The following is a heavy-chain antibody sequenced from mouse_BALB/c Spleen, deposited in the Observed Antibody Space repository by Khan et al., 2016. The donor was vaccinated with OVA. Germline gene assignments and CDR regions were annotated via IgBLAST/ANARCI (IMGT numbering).Heavy chain of an antibody. CDR2: IIPSNDYT. CDR3: AREGAYYRSDGWFAY. J-gene: IGHJ3*01. V-gene: IGHV1-4*01. Sequence: VQLQESGAELARPGASVKMSCKASGYTFTTYTIHWVKQRPGQGLEWIGYIIPSNDYTNYNQKFKDRSTLTADKSSNPAYMQLSSLTSEDSAVYYCAREGAYYRSDGWFAYWGQGTLVTVSA. CDR1: GYTFTTYT. D-gene: IGHD2-14*01.